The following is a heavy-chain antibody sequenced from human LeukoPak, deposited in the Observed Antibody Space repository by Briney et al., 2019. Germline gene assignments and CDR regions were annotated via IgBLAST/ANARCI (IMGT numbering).Heavy chain of an antibody. CDR3: ARDTSSSSWYGGWFDP. Sequence: GGPLRLSCAASGFPFSDYYMRWIRQAPGRGLEWVSYISSSGSTIYYADSVKGRFTISRDNAKNSLYLQMNSLRAEDTAVYYCARDTSSSSWYGGWFDPWGQGTLVTVSS. V-gene: IGHV3-11*01. D-gene: IGHD6-13*01. J-gene: IGHJ5*02. CDR1: GFPFSDYY. CDR2: ISSSGSTI.